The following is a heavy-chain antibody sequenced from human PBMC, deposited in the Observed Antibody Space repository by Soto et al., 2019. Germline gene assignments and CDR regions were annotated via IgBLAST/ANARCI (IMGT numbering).Heavy chain of an antibody. J-gene: IGHJ3*02. CDR3: ARIFFGSLDAFDS. D-gene: IGHD3-3*01. Sequence: GGSLRLSCTASGFTFSNYAMSWVRQAPGKGLEWVANIKQDGSEKYYVDSVKGRFTISRDNAKNSLYLQMNSLRAEDTAVYYCARIFFGSLDAFDSRGQGTMVTVSS. CDR2: IKQDGSEK. V-gene: IGHV3-7*01. CDR1: GFTFSNYA.